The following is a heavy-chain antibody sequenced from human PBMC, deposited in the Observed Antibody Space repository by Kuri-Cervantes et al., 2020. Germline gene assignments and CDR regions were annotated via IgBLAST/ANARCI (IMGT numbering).Heavy chain of an antibody. Sequence: ASVMVSCNVSGYTLTELSMHWVRQAPGKGLEWMGGFDPEDGETIYAQKFQGRVTMTEDTSTDTAYKELSSLRSEDTAVYYCATFHSSGWYKAPGLDYWGQGTLVTVSS. CDR2: FDPEDGET. D-gene: IGHD6-19*01. V-gene: IGHV1-24*01. CDR3: ATFHSSGWYKAPGLDY. J-gene: IGHJ4*02. CDR1: GYTLTELS.